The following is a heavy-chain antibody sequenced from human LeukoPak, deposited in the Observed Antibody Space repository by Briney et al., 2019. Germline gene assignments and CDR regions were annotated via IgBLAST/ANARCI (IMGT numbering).Heavy chain of an antibody. CDR1: GFTFSSYA. CDR2: ISASGGST. D-gene: IGHD6-13*01. J-gene: IGHJ5*02. Sequence: PGGSLRLSCAASGFTFSSYAMSWVRQAPGKGLEWVSAISASGGSTFYADSVKGRFTISRDNAKNSLYLQMNSLRAEDTAVYYCARGVNWFDPWGQGTLVTVSS. CDR3: ARGVNWFDP. V-gene: IGHV3-23*01.